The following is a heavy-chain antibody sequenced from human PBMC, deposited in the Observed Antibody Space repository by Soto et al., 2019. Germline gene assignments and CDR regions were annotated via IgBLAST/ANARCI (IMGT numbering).Heavy chain of an antibody. Sequence: ASVKVSCKASGYTFTGYYMHWVRQAPGQGLEWMGWINPNSGGTNYAQKFQGRVTMTRDTSISTAYMELSRLRSDDTAVYYCARDLDSSSWYDYWGQGTLATVSS. D-gene: IGHD6-13*01. J-gene: IGHJ4*02. V-gene: IGHV1-2*02. CDR1: GYTFTGYY. CDR2: INPNSGGT. CDR3: ARDLDSSSWYDY.